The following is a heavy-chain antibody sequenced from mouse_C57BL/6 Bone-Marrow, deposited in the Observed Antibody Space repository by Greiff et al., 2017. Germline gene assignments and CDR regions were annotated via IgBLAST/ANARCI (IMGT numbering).Heavy chain of an antibody. CDR2: IDPETGGT. D-gene: IGHD1-1*01. Sequence: VQLQQSGAELVRPGASVTLSCKASGYTFTNYEMHWVKQTPVHGLEWIGAIDPETGGTAYNQKFKGKAILTADKSSSTAYMELRSLTSEDSAVYYCTRNYGRGYWGQGTTLTVSS. CDR3: TRNYGRGY. CDR1: GYTFTNYE. J-gene: IGHJ2*01. V-gene: IGHV1-15*01.